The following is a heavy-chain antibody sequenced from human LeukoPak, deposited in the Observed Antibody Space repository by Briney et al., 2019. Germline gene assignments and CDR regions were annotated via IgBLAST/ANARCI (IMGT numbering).Heavy chain of an antibody. CDR1: GYTFTRYY. CDR3: ARVAGVGGRWYPKDY. Sequence: GASVKVSCKASGYTFTRYYMHWVRQAPGQGLEWMGWINPNSGGTNYAQKFQGRVTMTRDTSISTAYMELSRLRSDDTAVYYCARVAGVGGRWYPKDYWGQGTLVTVSS. V-gene: IGHV1-2*02. CDR2: INPNSGGT. J-gene: IGHJ4*02. D-gene: IGHD2-15*01.